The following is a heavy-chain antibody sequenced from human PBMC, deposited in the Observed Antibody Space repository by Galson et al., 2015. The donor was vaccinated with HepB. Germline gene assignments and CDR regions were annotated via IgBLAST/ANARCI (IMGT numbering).Heavy chain of an antibody. V-gene: IGHV3-23*01. CDR3: AKPKSAKAYYYGSGSYPDPYYFDY. Sequence: SLRLSCAASGFTFSSYAMSWVRQAPGKGLEWVSAISGSGGSTYYADSVKGRFTISRDNSKNTLYLQMNSLRAEDTAVYYCAKPKSAKAYYYGSGSYPDPYYFDYWGQGTLVTVSS. J-gene: IGHJ4*02. CDR1: GFTFSSYA. D-gene: IGHD3-10*01. CDR2: ISGSGGST.